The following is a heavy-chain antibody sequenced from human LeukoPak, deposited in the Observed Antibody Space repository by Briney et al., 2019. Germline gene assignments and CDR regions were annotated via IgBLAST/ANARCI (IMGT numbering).Heavy chain of an antibody. CDR2: INPNSGGT. CDR1: GYTFTGYY. D-gene: IGHD2-8*01. J-gene: IGHJ4*02. CDR3: ARDWDIVLMVYAY. Sequence: GASVKVTCKASGYTFTGYYMHWVRQAPGQGLKWMGWINPNSGGTNYARKFQGRVTMTRDTSISTAYMELSRLRSDDTAVYYCARDWDIVLMVYAYWGQGTLVTVSS. V-gene: IGHV1-2*02.